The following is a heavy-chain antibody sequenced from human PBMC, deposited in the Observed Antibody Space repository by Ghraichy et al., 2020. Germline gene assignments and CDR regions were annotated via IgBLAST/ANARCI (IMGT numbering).Heavy chain of an antibody. V-gene: IGHV4-38-2*02. CDR2: VDHSRNT. CDR1: GYSISSAYY. J-gene: IGHJ1*01. D-gene: IGHD1-14*01. CDR3: AREGAGGFTGSYFQH. Sequence: GSLRLSCTVSGYSISSAYYWGWIRQPPGKGLEWIGSVDHSRNTYYKSSLESRVTISVDTSKNQFSLKLSSVTAADAAAYYCAREGAGGFTGSYFQHWGQGTLVTVSS.